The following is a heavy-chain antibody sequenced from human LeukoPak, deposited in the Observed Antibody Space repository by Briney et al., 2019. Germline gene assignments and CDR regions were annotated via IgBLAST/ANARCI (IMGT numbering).Heavy chain of an antibody. V-gene: IGHV4-34*01. Sequence: PSETLSLTCAVYGGSFSGYYWSWIRQPPGKGPEWIGEINHSGSTNYNPSLKSRVTISVDTSKNQFSLKLSSVTAADTAVYYCARPWRYCSSTSCYTGYFDYWGQGTLVTVSS. CDR3: ARPWRYCSSTSCYTGYFDY. CDR2: INHSGST. CDR1: GGSFSGYY. J-gene: IGHJ4*02. D-gene: IGHD2-2*02.